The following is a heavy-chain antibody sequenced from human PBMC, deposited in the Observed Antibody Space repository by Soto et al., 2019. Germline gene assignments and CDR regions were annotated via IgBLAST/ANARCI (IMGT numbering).Heavy chain of an antibody. Sequence: SETLSLTCAVYGVSFSGYYWSWIRQPPGKGLEWIGEINHSGSTKYNPSLKSRVTISVDTSKNQFSLKLSSVTAADTAVYYCARSTRYCSGGSCYSAQYYYYYYYMDVWGKGTTVTVSS. CDR3: ARSTRYCSGGSCYSAQYYYYYYYMDV. CDR1: GVSFSGYY. D-gene: IGHD2-15*01. J-gene: IGHJ6*03. CDR2: INHSGST. V-gene: IGHV4-34*01.